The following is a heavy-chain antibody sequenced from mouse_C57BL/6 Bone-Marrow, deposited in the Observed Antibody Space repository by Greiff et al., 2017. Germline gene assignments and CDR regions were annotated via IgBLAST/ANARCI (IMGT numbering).Heavy chain of an antibody. CDR2: ISYDGSN. CDR3: ANNPLITTVVALRYFDV. D-gene: IGHD1-1*01. J-gene: IGHJ1*03. V-gene: IGHV3-6*01. Sequence: EVKLMESGPGLVKPSQSLSLTCSVTGYSITSGYYWNWIRQFPGNKLEWMGYISYDGSNNYNPSLKNRISITRDTSKNQFFLKLNSVTTEDTATYYCANNPLITTVVALRYFDVWGTGTTVTVSS. CDR1: GYSITSGYY.